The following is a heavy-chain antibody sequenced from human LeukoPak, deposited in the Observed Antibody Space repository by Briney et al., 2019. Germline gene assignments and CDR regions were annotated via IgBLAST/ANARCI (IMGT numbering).Heavy chain of an antibody. Sequence: SETLSLTRSVSGGSISRSHYYWGWMRQPPGKGLEWIGSMYHSGSTYYDPSLESRVTISVDTSKNQFSLKLRSVTAADTAFYYCAILPASDTYYYDTIGYYRPGVHWGRGTLVTVSS. J-gene: IGHJ4*02. V-gene: IGHV4-39*07. CDR2: MYHSGST. CDR1: GGSISRSHYY. D-gene: IGHD3-22*01. CDR3: AILPASDTYYYDTIGYYRPGVH.